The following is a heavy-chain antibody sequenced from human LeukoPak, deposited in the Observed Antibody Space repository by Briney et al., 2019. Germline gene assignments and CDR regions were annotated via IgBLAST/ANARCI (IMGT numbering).Heavy chain of an antibody. CDR3: ARGRPNYDILTGYPSPFDY. D-gene: IGHD3-9*01. J-gene: IGHJ4*02. CDR2: LYYSGST. CDR1: GGPISSGGYY. V-gene: IGHV4-31*03. Sequence: NPSETLSLTCTVSGGPISSGGYYGSWIRQHPGKGLEWIGYLYYSGSTYYNPSLKSRVTISVDTSKNQFSLKLSSVTAADTAVYYCARGRPNYDILTGYPSPFDYWGQGTLVTVSS.